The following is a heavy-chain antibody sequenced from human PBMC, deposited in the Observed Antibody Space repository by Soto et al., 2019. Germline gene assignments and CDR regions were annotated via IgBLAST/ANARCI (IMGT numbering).Heavy chain of an antibody. CDR2: VNPIVRMS. J-gene: IGHJ4*02. V-gene: IGHV1-69*02. CDR3: ASSYGSGYRAFDS. CDR1: GDTFNFYS. Sequence: QVQLVQSGAEVKRPGSSVKVSCKASGDTFNFYSINWVRQAPGLGLEWMGRVNPIVRMSTYAQNFQGRVTVTADTSTSTAYMELSSLGSGDTAIYYGASSYGSGYRAFDSWGQGALVTVSS. D-gene: IGHD3-10*01.